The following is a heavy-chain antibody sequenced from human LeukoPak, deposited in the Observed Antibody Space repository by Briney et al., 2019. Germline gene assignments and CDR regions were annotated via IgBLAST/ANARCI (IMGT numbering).Heavy chain of an antibody. CDR3: ASWGYCSSTSCSIDN. CDR1: GFTFSSYA. D-gene: IGHD2-2*01. V-gene: IGHV3-30-3*01. J-gene: IGHJ4*02. CDR2: ISYDGSNK. Sequence: GGSLRLSCTASGFTFSSYAMHWVRQAPGKGLGWVAVISYDGSNKYYADSVKGRFTISRDNSKNTLYLQMKSLRAEDTAVYYCASWGYCSSTSCSIDNLGQGTLVTVSS.